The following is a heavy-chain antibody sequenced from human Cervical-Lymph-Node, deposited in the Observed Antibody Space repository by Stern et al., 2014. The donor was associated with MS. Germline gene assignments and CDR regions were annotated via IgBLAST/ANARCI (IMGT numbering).Heavy chain of an antibody. Sequence: EVQLEESGAEVKKPGESLKISCKGSGYSFATHWIAWVRQMPGEGLECMGIIYPGDSDIKYSPSFEGQVTLSADKSISTIYLQWSSLKASDTAMYYCAASVVTPDGYFDYWGQGTLVTVSS. CDR1: GYSFATHW. V-gene: IGHV5-51*01. CDR2: IYPGDSDI. J-gene: IGHJ4*02. CDR3: AASVVTPDGYFDY. D-gene: IGHD2-21*02.